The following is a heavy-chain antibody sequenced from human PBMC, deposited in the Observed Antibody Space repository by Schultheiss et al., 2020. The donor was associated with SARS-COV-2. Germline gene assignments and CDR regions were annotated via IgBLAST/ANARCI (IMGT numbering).Heavy chain of an antibody. CDR1: GGSISSGGYY. V-gene: IGHV4-61*08. CDR2: IYYSGST. D-gene: IGHD4-17*01. Sequence: SETLSLTCTVSGGSISSGGYYWSWIRQHPGKGLEWIGYIYYSGSTNYNPSLKSRVTISVDTSKNQFSLKLSSVTAADTAVYYCAREGDYGDYAGENYYYGMDVWGQGTTVTVSS. J-gene: IGHJ6*02. CDR3: AREGDYGDYAGENYYYGMDV.